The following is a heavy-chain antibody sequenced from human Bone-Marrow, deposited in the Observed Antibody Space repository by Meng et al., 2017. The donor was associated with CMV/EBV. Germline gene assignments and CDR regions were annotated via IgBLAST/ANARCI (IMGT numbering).Heavy chain of an antibody. CDR3: AKDLEATMIVVVRHAFDI. V-gene: IGHV3-74*01. J-gene: IGHJ3*02. D-gene: IGHD3-22*01. CDR1: GFTFSSYW. CDR2: INSDGSST. Sequence: GGSLRLSCAASGFTFSSYWMHWVRQAPGKGLVWVSRINSDGSSTSYADSVKGRFTISRDNAKNTLYLQMNSLRAEDTAVYYCAKDLEATMIVVVRHAFDIWGQGTMVTVSS.